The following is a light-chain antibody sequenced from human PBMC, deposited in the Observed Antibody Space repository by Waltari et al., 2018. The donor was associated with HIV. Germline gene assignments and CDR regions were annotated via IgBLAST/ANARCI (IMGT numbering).Light chain of an antibody. Sequence: QSVLTQPPSVSGAPGQRVTISCSGSISNIGTGYDVQWYQQLPGTAPKLRMYANSYGPSGVPDRFSGSKSGTSAYLAITGLQAEDEADYYCQSYDSSRSSGVFGGGTKLTVL. CDR1: ISNIGTGYD. CDR3: QSYDSSRSSGV. J-gene: IGLJ3*02. V-gene: IGLV1-40*01. CDR2: ANS.